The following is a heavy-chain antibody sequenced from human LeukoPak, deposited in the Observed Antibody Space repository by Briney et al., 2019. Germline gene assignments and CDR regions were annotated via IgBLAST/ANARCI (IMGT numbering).Heavy chain of an antibody. V-gene: IGHV3-21*01. CDR3: ASEFRHVVVTAMDAFDI. Sequence: PGGSLRLSCAASGFTFSSYSMNWVRQAPGKGLEWVSSISSSSSYIYYADSVKGRFTISRDNAKNSLYLQMNSLRAEDTAVYYCASEFRHVVVTAMDAFDIWGQGTMVTVSS. J-gene: IGHJ3*02. D-gene: IGHD2-21*02. CDR1: GFTFSSYS. CDR2: ISSSSSYI.